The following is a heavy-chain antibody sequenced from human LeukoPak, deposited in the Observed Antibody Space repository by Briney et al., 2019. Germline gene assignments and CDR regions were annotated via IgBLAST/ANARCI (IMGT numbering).Heavy chain of an antibody. Sequence: KASETLSLTCAVYGGSFSGYYWSWIRQPPGKGLEWIGYIYYSGSTNYNPSLKSRVTISVDTSKNQFSLKLSSVTAADTAVYYCARGSIVVVPAAMYDYWGQGTLVTVSS. CDR3: ARGSIVVVPAAMYDY. CDR2: IYYSGST. J-gene: IGHJ4*02. CDR1: GGSFSGYY. D-gene: IGHD2-2*01. V-gene: IGHV4-59*01.